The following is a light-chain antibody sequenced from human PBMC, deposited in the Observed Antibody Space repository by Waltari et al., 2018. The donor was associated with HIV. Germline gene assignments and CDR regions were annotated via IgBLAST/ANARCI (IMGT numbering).Light chain of an antibody. J-gene: IGKJ2*01. Sequence: DIQLTQSPSSVSASVGDRVTITCRASEAVRNFLAWSQQKPGRVPSLLVYAASTLYSGVAARFSGTGSGTDFTLTIDSLQPEDVATYYCQNYNSAPRTFGPGTKLEI. CDR2: AAS. CDR3: QNYNSAPRT. V-gene: IGKV1-27*01. CDR1: EAVRNF.